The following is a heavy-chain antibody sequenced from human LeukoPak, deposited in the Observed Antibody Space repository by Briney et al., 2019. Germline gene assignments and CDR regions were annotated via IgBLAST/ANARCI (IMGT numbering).Heavy chain of an antibody. CDR1: GFTFSSYW. CDR2: IKQDGSEK. D-gene: IGHD3-9*01. J-gene: IGHJ4*02. Sequence: GGSLRLSCAAAGFTFSSYWMSWVRQAPGKGLEWVANIKQDGSEKYYVDSVKGRFTISRDNSKNTLYLQMNSLRAEDTAVYYCAKGYYDILTGLGYFDYWGQGTLVTVSS. V-gene: IGHV3-7*01. CDR3: AKGYYDILTGLGYFDY.